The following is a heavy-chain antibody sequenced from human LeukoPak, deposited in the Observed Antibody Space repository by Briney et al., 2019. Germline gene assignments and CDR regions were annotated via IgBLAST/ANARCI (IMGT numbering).Heavy chain of an antibody. J-gene: IGHJ4*02. D-gene: IGHD3-22*01. CDR2: INHSGST. Sequence: SETLSLTCAVYGGSFSGYYWSWIRQPPGKGLEWIGEINHSGSTNYNPSLKSRVTISVDTSKNQFSLKLSSVTAADTAVYYCARLTYYYDSSGLWRDYWGQGTLVTVSS. V-gene: IGHV4-34*01. CDR1: GGSFSGYY. CDR3: ARLTYYYDSSGLWRDY.